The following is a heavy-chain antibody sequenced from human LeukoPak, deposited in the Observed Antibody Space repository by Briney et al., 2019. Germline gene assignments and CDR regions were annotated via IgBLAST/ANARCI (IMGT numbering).Heavy chain of an antibody. CDR2: IKQDGSEK. D-gene: IGHD3-22*01. Sequence: GGSLRLSCAASGFTFSSYWMSWVRQAPGKGLEWVANIKQDGSEKYYVDSVKGRFTISRDNAKNSLYLQMNSLRAEDTAVYYCARGLYYYDSSGFGVFDYWGQGTLVTVSS. CDR1: GFTFSSYW. CDR3: ARGLYYYDSSGFGVFDY. J-gene: IGHJ4*02. V-gene: IGHV3-7*01.